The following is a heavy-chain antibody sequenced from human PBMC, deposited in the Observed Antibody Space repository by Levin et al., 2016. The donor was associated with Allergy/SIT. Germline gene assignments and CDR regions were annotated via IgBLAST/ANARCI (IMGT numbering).Heavy chain of an antibody. J-gene: IGHJ6*02. CDR3: ARDQMVVVVPTANYYYGMDV. CDR1: GYTFTSYY. CDR2: INPSGGST. V-gene: IGHV1-46*01. Sequence: ASVKVSCKASGYTFTSYYMHWVRQAPGQGLEWMGIINPSGGSTSYAQKFQGRVTMTRDTSTSTVYMELSSLRSEDTAVYYCARDQMVVVVPTANYYYGMDVWGQGTTVTVSS. D-gene: IGHD2-2*01.